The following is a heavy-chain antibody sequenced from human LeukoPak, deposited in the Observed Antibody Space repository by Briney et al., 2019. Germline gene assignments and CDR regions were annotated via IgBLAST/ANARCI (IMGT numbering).Heavy chain of an antibody. CDR1: GFTFSNAW. Sequence: PGGSLRLSCAASGFTFSNAWMSWVRQAPGKGLEWVGRIKSKTDGGTTDYAAPVKGRFTISREDSKNTLYLQINSLKTEDTAMYYCTTIAAAGQVDYWGQGTLVTVSS. J-gene: IGHJ4*02. CDR2: IKSKTDGGTT. D-gene: IGHD6-13*01. CDR3: TTIAAAGQVDY. V-gene: IGHV3-15*01.